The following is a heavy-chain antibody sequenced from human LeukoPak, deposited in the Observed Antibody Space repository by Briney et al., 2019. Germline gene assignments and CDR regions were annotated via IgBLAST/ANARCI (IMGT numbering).Heavy chain of an antibody. V-gene: IGHV1-2*02. CDR2: ISPNSGGT. D-gene: IGHD3-9*01. CDR1: GYTFTGYY. CDR3: ARRSYFDWLSMDY. Sequence: GASVKVSCKASGYTFTGYYMHWVRQAPGQGLEWMGWISPNSGGTNYAQKFQGRVTMTRDTSISTAYMVLSRMRSNDRAVYYCARRSYFDWLSMDYWGQGTLVTVSS. J-gene: IGHJ4*02.